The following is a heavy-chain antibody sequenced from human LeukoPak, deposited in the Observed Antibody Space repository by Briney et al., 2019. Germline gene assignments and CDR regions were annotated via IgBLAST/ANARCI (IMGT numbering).Heavy chain of an antibody. CDR2: IYSGGST. J-gene: IGHJ4*02. Sequence: GGSLRLSCAASGFTVSSNYMSWVRQAPGKGLEWVSVIYSGGSTYYADSVKGRFTISRDNSKNTLYLQMNSLRAEDTAVYYCANLRGYSYGAGDYWGQGTLVTVSS. D-gene: IGHD5-18*01. CDR1: GFTVSSNY. V-gene: IGHV3-53*01. CDR3: ANLRGYSYGAGDY.